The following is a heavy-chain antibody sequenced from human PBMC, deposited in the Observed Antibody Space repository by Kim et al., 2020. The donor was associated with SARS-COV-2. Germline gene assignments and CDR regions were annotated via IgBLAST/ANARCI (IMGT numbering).Heavy chain of an antibody. CDR1: GDSVSSSSYY. CDR2: IYYSGST. D-gene: IGHD2-21*01. Sequence: SETLSLTCTVSGDSVSSSSYYWNWIRQSPGKGLEWIGNIYYSGSTTYNPSLKSRVTLSVDPSKSQFSLTLRSVTTADSAVYYCATQDEFLSESFDPWGQGTLVTVSS. CDR3: ATQDEFLSESFDP. V-gene: IGHV4-61*01. J-gene: IGHJ5*02.